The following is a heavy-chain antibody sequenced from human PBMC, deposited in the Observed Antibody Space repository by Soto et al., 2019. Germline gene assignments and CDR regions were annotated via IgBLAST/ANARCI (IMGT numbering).Heavy chain of an antibody. Sequence: EVQLVETGGGLIQPGGSLRLSCAASGFTVSSNYMSWVRQAPGKGLEWVAFIYSGGSTYYADSVKGRFTISRDNSKNTLYLQMNSLRAEDTAVEYCAISVPPFPGIAAAGTGYFDYWGQGTLVTVSS. V-gene: IGHV3-53*02. CDR2: IYSGGST. D-gene: IGHD6-13*01. CDR1: GFTVSSNY. CDR3: AISVPPFPGIAAAGTGYFDY. J-gene: IGHJ4*02.